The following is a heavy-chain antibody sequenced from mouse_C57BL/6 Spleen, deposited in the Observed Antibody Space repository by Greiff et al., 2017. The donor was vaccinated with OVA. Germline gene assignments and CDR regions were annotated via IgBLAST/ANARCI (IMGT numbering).Heavy chain of an antibody. D-gene: IGHD1-1*01. CDR1: GFSLTSYG. V-gene: IGHV2-5*01. J-gene: IGHJ4*01. CDR2: IWRGGST. Sequence: QVQLQQSGPGLVQPSQSLSITCTVSGFSLTSYGVHWVRQSPGKGLEWLGVIWRGGSTDYNAAFMSRLSITKDNSKSQVFFKMNSLQADDTAIYYCAKALYYYGSSYWAMDYWGQGTSVTVSS. CDR3: AKALYYYGSSYWAMDY.